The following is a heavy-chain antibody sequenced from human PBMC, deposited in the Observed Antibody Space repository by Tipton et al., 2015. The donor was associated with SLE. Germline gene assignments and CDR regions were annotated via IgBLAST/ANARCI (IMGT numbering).Heavy chain of an antibody. CDR1: GGSLSSHY. Sequence: TLSLTCTVSGGSLSSHYWSWIRQPPGKGLEWIGYIYYSGSTNYNPSLKSRVTISVDTSKNQFSLQLSSVTAADTAVYYCARSSPVDLSSMDVWGQGTTVTVSS. V-gene: IGHV4-59*11. CDR2: IYYSGST. D-gene: IGHD4-11*01. J-gene: IGHJ6*02. CDR3: ARSSPVDLSSMDV.